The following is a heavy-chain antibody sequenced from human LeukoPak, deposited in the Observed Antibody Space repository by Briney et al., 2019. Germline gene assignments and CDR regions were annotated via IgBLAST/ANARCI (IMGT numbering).Heavy chain of an antibody. Sequence: GGSLRLSCAASGFTFSSYSMNWVRQAPGKGLEWVSSISSSRSYIYYADSVKGRVTISRDNAKNSLHLQMNSLRAENTAVYYCARDRERGQWLVSWEAYYYYYYGMDVWGQGTTVTVSS. CDR3: ARDRERGQWLVSWEAYYYYYYGMDV. J-gene: IGHJ6*02. CDR2: ISSSRSYI. D-gene: IGHD6-19*01. V-gene: IGHV3-21*01. CDR1: GFTFSSYS.